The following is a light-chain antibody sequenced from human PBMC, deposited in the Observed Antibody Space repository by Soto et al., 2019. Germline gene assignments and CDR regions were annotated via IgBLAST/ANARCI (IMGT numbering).Light chain of an antibody. V-gene: IGLV2-14*01. J-gene: IGLJ1*01. CDR1: SSDVGGYNY. Sequence: QSVLTQPAPVSGSPGQSIAISCIGTSSDVGGYNYVSWYQQHPGKAPKLMIYDVSNRPSGASDRFSGSKSGNTASLTISGLQPEDEADYYCTSYTSSSTYVFGTGTKVTVL. CDR2: DVS. CDR3: TSYTSSSTYV.